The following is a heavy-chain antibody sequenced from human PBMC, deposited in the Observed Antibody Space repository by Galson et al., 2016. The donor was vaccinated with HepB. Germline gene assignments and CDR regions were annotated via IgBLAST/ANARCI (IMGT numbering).Heavy chain of an antibody. J-gene: IGHJ3*02. CDR3: AKDAATAVKEAFDI. V-gene: IGHV3-23*01. D-gene: IGHD4-23*01. CDR2: IGGAGGTT. Sequence: SLRLSCAASGFPFSHYAMNWVRQAPGKGLERVSAIGGAGGTTYYADSVKGRFTISRDNSKNTLCLQMNSLGAEDTALYYCAKDAATAVKEAFDIWGQGTMVTVSS. CDR1: GFPFSHYA.